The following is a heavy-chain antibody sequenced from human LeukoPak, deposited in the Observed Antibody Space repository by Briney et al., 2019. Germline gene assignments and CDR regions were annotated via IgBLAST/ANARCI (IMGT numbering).Heavy chain of an antibody. Sequence: GGSLRLSCAASGFTFSSYGMHWVRQAPGKGLEWVAVIWYDGTNKYYADSVKGRFTISRDNSKNTLYLQTSSLRAEDTAVYYCVRASTTVPNLLDYWGQGTLVTVSS. D-gene: IGHD4-17*01. J-gene: IGHJ4*02. CDR2: IWYDGTNK. V-gene: IGHV3-33*01. CDR3: VRASTTVPNLLDY. CDR1: GFTFSSYG.